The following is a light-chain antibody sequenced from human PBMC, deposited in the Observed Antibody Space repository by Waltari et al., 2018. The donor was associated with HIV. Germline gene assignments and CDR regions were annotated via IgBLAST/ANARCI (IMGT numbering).Light chain of an antibody. J-gene: IGKJ2*01. CDR2: FAS. CDR3: QQYNDWPPYT. CDR1: QSVSSN. V-gene: IGKV3-15*01. Sequence: EIVMTQSPAPLSVSPGERATLSCRASQSVSSNLAGYQQNPGQAPRLLIYFASTRATGIPARFSGSGSGTEFTLTISSLQSEDFAVYYCQQYNDWPPYTFGQGTKLEIK.